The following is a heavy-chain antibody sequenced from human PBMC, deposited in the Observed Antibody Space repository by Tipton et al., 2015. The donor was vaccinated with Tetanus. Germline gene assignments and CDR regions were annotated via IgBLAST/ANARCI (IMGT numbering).Heavy chain of an antibody. D-gene: IGHD3-9*01. CDR2: IYYSGST. J-gene: IGHJ4*02. V-gene: IGHV4-59*08. CDR3: ARLSYDILTGYHYDY. Sequence: TLSLTCTVSGGSISSYYWSWIRQPPGKGLEWIGYIYYSGSTNYNSSLKSRVTISVDTSKNQFSLKLSSVTAADTAVYYCARLSYDILTGYHYDYWGQGTLVTVSS. CDR1: GGSISSYY.